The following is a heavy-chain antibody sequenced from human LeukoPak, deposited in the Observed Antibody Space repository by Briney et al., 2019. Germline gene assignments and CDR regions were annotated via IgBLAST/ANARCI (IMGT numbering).Heavy chain of an antibody. CDR1: GGSISSYY. D-gene: IGHD4-23*01. V-gene: IGHV4-4*07. J-gene: IGHJ4*02. CDR3: ARVAYHDYGGNHFDS. CDR2: IYTSGST. Sequence: PSETLSLTCTVSGGSISSYYWSWIRQPAGKGLEWIGRIYTSGSTNYNSSLKSRVTISVDTSKNQFSLKLSSMTAADTAVYYCARVAYHDYGGNHFDSWGQGTLVTVSS.